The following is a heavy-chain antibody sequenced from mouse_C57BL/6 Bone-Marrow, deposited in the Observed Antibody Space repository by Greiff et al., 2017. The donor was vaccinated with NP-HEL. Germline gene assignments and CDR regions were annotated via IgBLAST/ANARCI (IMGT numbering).Heavy chain of an antibody. D-gene: IGHD1-1*01. V-gene: IGHV5-4*01. Sequence: EVKLMESGGGLVKPGGSLKLSCAASGFTFSSYAMSWVRQTPEKRLEWVATISDGGSYTYYPDNVKGRFTISRDNAKNNLYLQMSHLKSEDTAMYYCARDRGTTVAFDYWGQGTTLTVSS. CDR3: ARDRGTTVAFDY. CDR1: GFTFSSYA. CDR2: ISDGGSYT. J-gene: IGHJ2*01.